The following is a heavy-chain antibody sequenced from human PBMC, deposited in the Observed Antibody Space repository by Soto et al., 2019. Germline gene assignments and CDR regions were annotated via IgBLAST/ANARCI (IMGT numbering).Heavy chain of an antibody. CDR1: DGSITNFY. CDR3: ARLQYTVGTAIEI. V-gene: IGHV4-59*01. D-gene: IGHD2-21*02. J-gene: IGHJ4*03. CDR2: IHSSGNT. Sequence: QVQLQESGPGLVKPSETLSLTCTVSDGSITNFYWNWIRQTPGKGLEWIGHIHSSGNTVYNPPLQIQVTMSVDTYKIQFSQRVTSVTTEDTAVYYCARLQYTVGTAIEIWGQGKLVSVPS.